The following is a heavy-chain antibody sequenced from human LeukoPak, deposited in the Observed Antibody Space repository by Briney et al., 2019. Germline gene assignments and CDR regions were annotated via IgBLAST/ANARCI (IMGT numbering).Heavy chain of an antibody. CDR2: IKQDGSEK. CDR3: ARGITIFGVVILD. D-gene: IGHD3-3*01. CDR1: GFTFSSYW. Sequence: GGSLRLTCAASGFTFSSYWMSWVRQAPGKGLEWVANIKQDGSEKYYVDSVKGRFTISRDNAKNSLYLQMNSLRAEDTAVYYCARGITIFGVVILDWGQGTLVTVSS. V-gene: IGHV3-7*01. J-gene: IGHJ4*02.